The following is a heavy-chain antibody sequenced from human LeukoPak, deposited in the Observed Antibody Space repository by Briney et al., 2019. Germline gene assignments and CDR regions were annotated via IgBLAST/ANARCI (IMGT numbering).Heavy chain of an antibody. D-gene: IGHD2-2*02. CDR2: IYHSGST. V-gene: IGHV4-4*02. CDR3: ARRYCSSTSCYKVNWFDP. CDR1: GGSISSSNW. Sequence: SGTLSLTCAVSGGSISSSNWWSWVRQPPGKGLEWIGEIYHSGSTNYNPSLKSRVTISVDKSKNQFSLKLSSVTAADTAVYYCARRYCSSTSCYKVNWFDPWGQGTLVTVSS. J-gene: IGHJ5*02.